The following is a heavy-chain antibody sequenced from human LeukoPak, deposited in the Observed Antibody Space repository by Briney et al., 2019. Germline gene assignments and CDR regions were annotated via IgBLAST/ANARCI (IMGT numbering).Heavy chain of an antibody. CDR2: VSYDGKNT. CDR3: ANLRGNNWYIEY. CDR1: GFTFRNYG. V-gene: IGHV3-30*18. J-gene: IGHJ4*02. Sequence: GGSLRLSCAASGFTFRNYGMHWGRQAPGKGLEWVAVVSYDGKNTYYVDSVKGRFTVSRDNSKNTLYLQMNRLRVEDTAVYYCANLRGNNWYIEYWGQGTLVTVSS. D-gene: IGHD1-1*01.